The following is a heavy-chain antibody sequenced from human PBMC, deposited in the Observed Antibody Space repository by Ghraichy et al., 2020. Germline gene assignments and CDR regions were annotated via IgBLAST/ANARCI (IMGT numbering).Heavy chain of an antibody. V-gene: IGHV4-39*01. Sequence: WIRSIHYGGTTYYNPSLKSRCTISVDTSQNQFSLKLTSVTAAATAVYYCASEYRSSSEFDYWGQLTL. CDR2: IHYGGTT. D-gene: IGHD6-6*01. J-gene: IGHJ4*02. CDR3: ASEYRSSSEFDY.